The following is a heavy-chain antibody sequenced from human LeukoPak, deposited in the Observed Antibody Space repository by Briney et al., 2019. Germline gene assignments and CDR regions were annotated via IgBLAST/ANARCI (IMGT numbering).Heavy chain of an antibody. Sequence: PSETLSHTCTVSGGSISTYFWNWIRQSPGKGLQWIGQIFYSGETLYKSSLKSRVTISVDTSKNHFSLRLSSVTAADTAVYSCARCVSDYRGGFVYWRQGILVTVSS. D-gene: IGHD4-11*01. CDR3: ARCVSDYRGGFVY. CDR2: IFYSGET. CDR1: GGSISTYF. J-gene: IGHJ4*02. V-gene: IGHV4-59*01.